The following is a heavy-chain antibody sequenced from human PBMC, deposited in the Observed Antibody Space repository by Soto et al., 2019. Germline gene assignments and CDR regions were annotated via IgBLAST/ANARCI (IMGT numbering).Heavy chain of an antibody. V-gene: IGHV3-30*18. CDR2: ISYDGSNK. Sequence: PGGSLRLSCAASGFTFSSYGMHWVRQAPGKGLEWVAVISYDGSNKYYADSVKGRFTISRDNSKNTLYLQMNSLRAEDTAVYYCAKDALVFGANWFDPWGQGTLVTVSS. J-gene: IGHJ5*02. CDR1: GFTFSSYG. CDR3: AKDALVFGANWFDP. D-gene: IGHD3-16*01.